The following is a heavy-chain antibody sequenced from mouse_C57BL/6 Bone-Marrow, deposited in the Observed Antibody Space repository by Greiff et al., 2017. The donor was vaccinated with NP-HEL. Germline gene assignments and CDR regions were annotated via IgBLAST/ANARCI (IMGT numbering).Heavy chain of an antibody. CDR2: INPYNGGT. CDR1: GYTFTDYY. CDR3: ERDGYYPYDFDD. J-gene: IGHJ2*01. D-gene: IGHD2-3*01. Sequence: EVQLQQSGPVLVKPGASVKMSCKASGYTFTDYYMNWVKQSHGKSLEWIGVINPYNGGTSYNQKFKGKATLTVDKSSSTAYMELNSLTSEDSAVYYCERDGYYPYDFDDWGKGTTLTVAS. V-gene: IGHV1-19*01.